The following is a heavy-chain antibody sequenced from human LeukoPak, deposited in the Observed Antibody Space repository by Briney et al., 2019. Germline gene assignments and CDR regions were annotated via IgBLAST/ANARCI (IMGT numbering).Heavy chain of an antibody. CDR2: IKQDGSEK. V-gene: IGHV3-7*01. Sequence: PGGSLRLSCAASGSTFSSYWMSWVRQAPGKGLEWVANIKQDGSEKYYVDSVKGRFTISRDNAKNSLYLQMNSLRAEDTAVYYCARGRGRLDYWGQGTLVTVSS. CDR1: GSTFSSYW. D-gene: IGHD1-26*01. J-gene: IGHJ4*02. CDR3: ARGRGRLDY.